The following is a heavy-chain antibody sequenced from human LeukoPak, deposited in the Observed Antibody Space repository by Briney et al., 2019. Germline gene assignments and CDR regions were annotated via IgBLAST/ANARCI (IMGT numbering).Heavy chain of an antibody. CDR2: IIAIFATA. CDR1: GGTFSGYA. V-gene: IGHV1-69*01. D-gene: IGHD3-10*01. CDR3: AKTLEGSGRKGYGMDV. Sequence: ASVKVSCKASGGTFSGYAISWVRQAPGQGLEWMGGIIAIFATANYAQKFQGRVTVTADSSTSTAYMELCSLRAEDTAVYYCAKTLEGSGRKGYGMDVWGQGTTVTVSS. J-gene: IGHJ6*02.